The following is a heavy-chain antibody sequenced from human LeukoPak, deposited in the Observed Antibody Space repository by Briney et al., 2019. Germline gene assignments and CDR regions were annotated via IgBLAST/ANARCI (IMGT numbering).Heavy chain of an antibody. J-gene: IGHJ4*02. V-gene: IGHV3-30-3*01. CDR2: ISYDGSNK. Sequence: GGSLRLSCAAYGFTFSSYAMHWVRQAPGKGLEWVAVISYDGSNKFYAGSVKGRFTISRDNSKNTLYLQMNSLRPEDTAVYYCARETEAFDYWGQGTLVTVSS. CDR3: ARETEAFDY. CDR1: GFTFSSYA.